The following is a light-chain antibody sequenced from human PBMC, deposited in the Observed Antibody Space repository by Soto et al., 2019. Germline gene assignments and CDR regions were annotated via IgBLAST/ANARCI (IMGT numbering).Light chain of an antibody. CDR2: SDD. CDR1: SSNIGSNA. V-gene: IGLV1-44*01. J-gene: IGLJ3*02. Sequence: QSVQTQPPSASGTPGQRVTISCSGSSSNIGSNAVSWYQHFPGTAPKVLIYSDDQRPSGVPDRFSGSKSGTSASLAISGLRAEDEADYFCAAWGDSLNTWVFGGGTKLTVL. CDR3: AAWGDSLNTWV.